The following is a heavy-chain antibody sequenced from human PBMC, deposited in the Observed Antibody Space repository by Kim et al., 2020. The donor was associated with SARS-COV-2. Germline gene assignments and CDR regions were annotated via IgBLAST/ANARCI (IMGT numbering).Heavy chain of an antibody. CDR3: TRKDCSGGGCAFDP. CDR2: INGDGRST. Sequence: GGSLRLSCVASGFTLSTYWMSWVRQAPGKGLMWVSRINGDGRSTAYADSVKGRFTISRDNAKNTLYLQMNSLRAEDTAVYYCTRKDCSGGGCAFDPWGQG. CDR1: GFTLSTYW. V-gene: IGHV3-74*01. J-gene: IGHJ5*02. D-gene: IGHD2-15*01.